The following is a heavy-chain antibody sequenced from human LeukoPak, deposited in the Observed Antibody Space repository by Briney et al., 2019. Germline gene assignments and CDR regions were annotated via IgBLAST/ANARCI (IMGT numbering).Heavy chain of an antibody. CDR3: ARDVWGGSYFRPYYYYGMDV. D-gene: IGHD1-26*01. Sequence: GGSLRLSCAASGFTFRSYAMSWVRQAPGKGLEWVSVISGSGGSTYYADSVKGRFTISRDNSKSTLYLQMNSLRAEDTAVYYCARDVWGGSYFRPYYYYGMDVWGQGTTVTVSS. CDR1: GFTFRSYA. V-gene: IGHV3-23*01. CDR2: ISGSGGST. J-gene: IGHJ6*02.